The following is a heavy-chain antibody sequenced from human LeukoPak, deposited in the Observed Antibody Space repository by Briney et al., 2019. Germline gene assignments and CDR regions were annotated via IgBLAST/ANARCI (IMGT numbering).Heavy chain of an antibody. J-gene: IGHJ4*02. CDR1: GYTFTSYA. D-gene: IGHD2-2*01. V-gene: IGHV7-4-1*02. CDR2: INTNTGNP. CDR3: ARGMLGYCSSTTCAGDY. Sequence: GASVKVSCKASGYTFTSYAMNWVRQAPGQGLEWMGWINTNTGNPTYAQGFTGRFAFSLDTSVSTAYLQISSLKAEDTAVYYCARGMLGYCSSTTCAGDYWGQGTLVTVSS.